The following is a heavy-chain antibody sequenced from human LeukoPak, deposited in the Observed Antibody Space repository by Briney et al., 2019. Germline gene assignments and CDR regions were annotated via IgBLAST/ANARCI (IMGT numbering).Heavy chain of an antibody. CDR2: INHSGST. CDR1: GGSFSGYY. Sequence: SETLSLTCAVYGGSFSGYYWSCIRQPPGKGLEWIGEINHSGSTNYNPSLKSRVTISVDTSKNQFSLKLSSVTAADTAVYYCATLIVVVPAAKGYYFDYWGQGTLVTVSS. CDR3: ATLIVVVPAAKGYYFDY. V-gene: IGHV4-34*01. D-gene: IGHD2-2*01. J-gene: IGHJ4*02.